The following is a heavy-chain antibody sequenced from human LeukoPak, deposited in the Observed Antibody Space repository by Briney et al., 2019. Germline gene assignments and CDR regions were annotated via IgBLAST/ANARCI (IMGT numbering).Heavy chain of an antibody. CDR3: TTGPDIVVVPPDY. CDR1: GFTFSNAW. V-gene: IGHV3-15*01. D-gene: IGHD2-2*01. J-gene: IGHJ4*02. CDR2: IKSKTDGGTT. Sequence: GGSLRLSCAASGFTFSNAWMSWVRQAPGKGLEWVGRIKSKTDGGTTDYAAPVKGRFTISRDDSKNTLYLQMNSLKTEDTAVYYCTTGPDIVVVPPDYWGQGTLVTVSS.